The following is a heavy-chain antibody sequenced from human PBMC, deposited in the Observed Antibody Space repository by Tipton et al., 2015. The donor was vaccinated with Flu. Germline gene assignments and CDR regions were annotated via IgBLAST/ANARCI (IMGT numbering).Heavy chain of an antibody. CDR3: AGGSGWLITD. V-gene: IGHV3-7*01. D-gene: IGHD6-13*01. Sequence: SLRLSCAGSGFTVSSNYMNWVRQAPGKGLEWVAIIKQDASEKLYVDSVEGRFTISRDNAKNSLSLQMDSLRGDDTAVYYCAGGSGWLITDWGQGTLVTVSS. J-gene: IGHJ4*02. CDR1: GFTVSSNY. CDR2: IKQDASEK.